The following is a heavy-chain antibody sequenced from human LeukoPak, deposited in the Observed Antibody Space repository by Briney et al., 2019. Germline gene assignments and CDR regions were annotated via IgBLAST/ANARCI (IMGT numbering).Heavy chain of an antibody. CDR2: INHSGST. CDR3: ANLVVVAASRNWFDP. CDR1: GGSFSGYY. Sequence: PSETLSLTCAVYGGSFSGYYWSWIRQPPGKGLEWIGEINHSGSTNYNPSLKSRVTISVDTSKNQFSLKLSSVTAADTAVYYCANLVVVAASRNWFDPWGQGTLVTVSS. J-gene: IGHJ5*02. D-gene: IGHD2-15*01. V-gene: IGHV4-34*01.